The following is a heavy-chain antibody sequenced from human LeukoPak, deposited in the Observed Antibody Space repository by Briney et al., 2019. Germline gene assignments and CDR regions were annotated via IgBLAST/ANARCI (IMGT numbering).Heavy chain of an antibody. CDR1: GGTFSSYA. CDR3: ARGPGVRYFDWLLDY. CDR2: IIPIFGTA. Sequence: SVKVSCKASGGTFSSYAISWVRQAPGQGLEWMGGIIPIFGTANYAQKFQGRVTITTDESTSTAYMELSSLRSEDTAVYYCARGPGVRYFDWLLDYWGQGTLVTVSS. J-gene: IGHJ4*02. D-gene: IGHD3-9*01. V-gene: IGHV1-69*05.